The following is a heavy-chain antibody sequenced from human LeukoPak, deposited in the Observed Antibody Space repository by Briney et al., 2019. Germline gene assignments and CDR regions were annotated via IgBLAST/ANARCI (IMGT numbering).Heavy chain of an antibody. D-gene: IGHD3-10*01. CDR3: ARIPGGSGSQYDY. J-gene: IGHJ4*02. CDR1: GFTFSSYW. V-gene: IGHV3-74*01. CDR2: INSDGSST. Sequence: PGGSLRLSFAASGFTFSSYWMHWVRQAPGKGLVWVSRINSDGSSTFYADSVKGRFTTSRDNAENTVYLQMNSLRADDTAVYYCARIPGGSGSQYDYWGQGTLVIVSS.